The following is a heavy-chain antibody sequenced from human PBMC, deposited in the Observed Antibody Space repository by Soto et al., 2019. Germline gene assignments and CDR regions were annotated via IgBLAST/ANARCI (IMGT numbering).Heavy chain of an antibody. CDR3: ARDYGGNVVSGWFDP. D-gene: IGHD4-17*01. CDR2: ISSDGSKQ. CDR1: GFTLSDYG. V-gene: IGHV3-30*03. J-gene: IGHJ5*02. Sequence: GGSLRLSCEVSGFTLSDYGMHWVRQAPGKGLDWVGAISSDGSKQSYGDSVRGRFTFSRDNSKNMLYLQMNSLRAEDTAVYYCARDYGGNVVSGWFDPWGQGTLVTVSS.